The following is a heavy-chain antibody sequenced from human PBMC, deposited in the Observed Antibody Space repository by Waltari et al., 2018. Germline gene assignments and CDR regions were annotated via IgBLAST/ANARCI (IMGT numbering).Heavy chain of an antibody. J-gene: IGHJ4*02. CDR2: IRTYNGNT. D-gene: IGHD3-22*01. Sequence: QVQLVQSGAEVKKPGASVKASCKTPGYNFESYGISWVRQAPGQGPEWMAWIRTYNGNTDYAQKFKGRLSVNTQTSTNTAYMELRSLTSDDTAVYYCVRDRTYDSSGFLGEHWGQGTLVSVSS. CDR3: VRDRTYDSSGFLGEH. V-gene: IGHV1-18*01. CDR1: GYNFESYG.